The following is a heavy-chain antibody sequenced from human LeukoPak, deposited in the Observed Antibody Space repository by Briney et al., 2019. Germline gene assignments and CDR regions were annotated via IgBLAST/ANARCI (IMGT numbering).Heavy chain of an antibody. CDR2: IYYSGST. Sequence: SETLSVTCTVSGGSISSYYWSWIRQPPGKGLEWIGYIYYSGSTNYNPSLKSRVTISVDTSKNQFSLKLSSVTAADTAVYYCAREIAAAGTFYYYYMDVWGKGTTVTVSS. CDR3: AREIAAAGTFYYYYMDV. CDR1: GGSISSYY. J-gene: IGHJ6*03. V-gene: IGHV4-59*01. D-gene: IGHD6-13*01.